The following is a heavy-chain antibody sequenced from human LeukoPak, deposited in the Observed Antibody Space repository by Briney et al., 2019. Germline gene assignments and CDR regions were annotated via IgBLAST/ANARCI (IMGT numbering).Heavy chain of an antibody. J-gene: IGHJ5*02. CDR2: INPNSGGT. CDR1: GYTFSGYY. Sequence: GASVKVSCKASGYTFSGYYMHWVRQAPGQGLEWMGRINPNSGGTNYAQKFQGRVTMTRDTSISTAYMELSRLRSDDTAVYYCARGGDCSGGSCQHNWFDPWGQGTLVTASS. V-gene: IGHV1-2*06. D-gene: IGHD2-15*01. CDR3: ARGGDCSGGSCQHNWFDP.